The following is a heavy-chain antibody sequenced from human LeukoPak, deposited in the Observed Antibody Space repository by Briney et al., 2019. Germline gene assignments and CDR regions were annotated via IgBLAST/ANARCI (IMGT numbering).Heavy chain of an antibody. CDR3: VKDRTGTYTLDY. CDR2: ISDDGSRQ. CDR1: GFTFSNYA. V-gene: IGHV3-30-3*01. D-gene: IGHD3-10*01. J-gene: IGHJ4*02. Sequence: PGRSLRLSCGASGFTFSNYAIHWGRQAPGKGLEWVAFISDDGSRQHYADSVKGRFTISRDNSKNTPNLQMNSLRAEDTAVYYCVKDRTGTYTLDYWGQGTLVTVSS.